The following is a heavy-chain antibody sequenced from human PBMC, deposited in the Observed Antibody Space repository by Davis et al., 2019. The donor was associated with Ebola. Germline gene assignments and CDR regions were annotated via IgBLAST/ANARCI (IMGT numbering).Heavy chain of an antibody. CDR3: ARDGPPPIVLVPAATYYYYGMDV. Sequence: GESLKISCAASGFTFSSYAMHWVRQAPDKGLEWVAVISYDGSNKYYADSVKGRFTISRDNSKNTLYLQMNSLRAEDTAVYYCARDGPPPIVLVPAATYYYYGMDVWGQGTTVTVS. J-gene: IGHJ6*02. CDR1: GFTFSSYA. V-gene: IGHV3-30*04. CDR2: ISYDGSNK. D-gene: IGHD2-2*01.